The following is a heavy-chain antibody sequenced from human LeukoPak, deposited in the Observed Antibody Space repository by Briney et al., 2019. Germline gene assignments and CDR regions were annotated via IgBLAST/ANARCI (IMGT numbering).Heavy chain of an antibody. J-gene: IGHJ4*02. CDR3: AHSQIQYDFWSGYSGFGNDYFDY. D-gene: IGHD3-3*01. CDR1: GISLSTRGVG. CDR2: ISWNDAK. Sequence: SGPTQVNPTQTLTLTCTFSGISLSTRGVGVCWIRQPPGKALEWLALISWNDAKRYSPALKSRITITKDTSKNQVVLTMTNMDPVDTATYYCAHSQIQYDFWSGYSGFGNDYFDYWGQGTLVTVSS. V-gene: IGHV2-5*01.